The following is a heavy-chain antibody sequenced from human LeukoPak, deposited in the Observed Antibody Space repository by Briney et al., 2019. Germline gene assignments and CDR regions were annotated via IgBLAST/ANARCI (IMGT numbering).Heavy chain of an antibody. CDR2: IYSGGST. Sequence: PGGSLRLSCAASGFTVSSNYMSWVRQAPGKGLEWVSVIYSGGSTYYADSVKGRFTISRDNSRNTLYLQMNSLRAEDTAVYHCAKTLRDLEWLTGELDVWGQGTAVTVSS. J-gene: IGHJ6*02. CDR3: AKTLRDLEWLTGELDV. D-gene: IGHD3-3*01. CDR1: GFTVSSNY. V-gene: IGHV3-53*01.